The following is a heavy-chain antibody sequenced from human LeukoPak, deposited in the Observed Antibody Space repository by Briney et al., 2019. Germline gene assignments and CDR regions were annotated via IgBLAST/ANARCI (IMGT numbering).Heavy chain of an antibody. Sequence: SETLSLTCTVSRGSISGYSWSWIRQSPGGGLEWIGYIYYSGDTAYNPSLRSRVTLSVDTSKNQFSLQLRSVTTADTAVYYCARETPMVKAVDYWGQGTLVTVSS. CDR1: RGSISGYS. CDR2: IYYSGDT. CDR3: ARETPMVKAVDY. D-gene: IGHD5-18*01. J-gene: IGHJ4*02. V-gene: IGHV4-59*01.